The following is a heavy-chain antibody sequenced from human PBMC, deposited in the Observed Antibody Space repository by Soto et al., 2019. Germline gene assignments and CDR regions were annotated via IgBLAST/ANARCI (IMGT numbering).Heavy chain of an antibody. J-gene: IGHJ6*02. CDR3: ARFHCSGGSCDSDYYYGMDV. D-gene: IGHD2-15*01. CDR1: GYTFTSYG. CDR2: ISAYNGNT. Sequence: QVQLVQSGAEVKKPGASVKVSCKASGYTFTSYGISWVRQAPGQGLEWMGWISAYNGNTNYAQKLQGRVTMTTDTSTSTAYMELRSLRSDDTAVYYCARFHCSGGSCDSDYYYGMDVWGQGTTVTVSS. V-gene: IGHV1-18*01.